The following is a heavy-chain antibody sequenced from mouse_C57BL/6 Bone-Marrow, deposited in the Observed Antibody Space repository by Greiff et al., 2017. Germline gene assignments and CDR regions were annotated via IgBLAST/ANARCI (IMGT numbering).Heavy chain of an antibody. D-gene: IGHD2-4*01. CDR2: IDTANGNT. CDR1: GCNIKNTY. Sequence: EVQLQQSVAELVRPGASVKLSCTASGCNIKNTYMHWVKQRPEQGLEWIGRIDTANGNTKYAPKFQGKDTITADTSSNTAYLQLSILTSEYTAFFYCASTEFDYDFFDDGGPCTTLTASS. CDR3: ASTEFDYDFFDD. V-gene: IGHV14-3*01. J-gene: IGHJ2*01.